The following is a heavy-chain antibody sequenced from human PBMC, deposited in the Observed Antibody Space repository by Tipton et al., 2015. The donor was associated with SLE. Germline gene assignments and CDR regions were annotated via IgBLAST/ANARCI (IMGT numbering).Heavy chain of an antibody. CDR1: GFTFSSYG. CDR3: ARPAGGSSEYYFDY. J-gene: IGHJ4*02. Sequence: SLRLSCAASGFTFSSYGMHWVRQAPGKGLEWVAVIWYDGSNKYYADSVKGRFTISRDNAKNSLYLQMNSLRAEDTAVYYCARPAGGSSEYYFDYWGQGTLVTVSS. CDR2: IWYDGSNK. V-gene: IGHV3-33*08. D-gene: IGHD1-26*01.